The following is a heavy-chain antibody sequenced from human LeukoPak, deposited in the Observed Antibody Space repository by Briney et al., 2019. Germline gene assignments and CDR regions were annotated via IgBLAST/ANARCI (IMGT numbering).Heavy chain of an antibody. J-gene: IGHJ6*03. Sequence: GGSLRLSCAASGFTFSNFGMSWVRQAPGKGLVWVSGISANGDNTYYADSVKGRFTISRDNSKNTLYLQMNSLRAEDTAVYYCAKGYCGSISCYYYYYMDVWGKGTTVTISS. CDR2: ISANGDNT. D-gene: IGHD2-2*01. CDR3: AKGYCGSISCYYYYYMDV. CDR1: GFTFSNFG. V-gene: IGHV3-23*01.